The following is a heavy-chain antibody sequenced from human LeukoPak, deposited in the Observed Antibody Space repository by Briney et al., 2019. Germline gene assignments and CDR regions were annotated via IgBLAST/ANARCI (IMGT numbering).Heavy chain of an antibody. CDR2: IYPSDSET. CDR3: ARQVYGGKALYWNYDV. Sequence: GESLKISCPGPRHNFMIYWIAWVRQVPGKGLEWMGVIYPSDSETTYSPSFQGRVTFTADESTETAYLQWSSLEASDTAIYFCARQVYGGKALYWNYDVWGRGTLVTVSS. V-gene: IGHV5-51*01. CDR1: RHNFMIYW. D-gene: IGHD4-23*01. J-gene: IGHJ2*01.